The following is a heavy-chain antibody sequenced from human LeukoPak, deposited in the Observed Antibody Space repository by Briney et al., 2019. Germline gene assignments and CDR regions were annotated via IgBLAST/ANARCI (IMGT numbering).Heavy chain of an antibody. CDR2: IYHSGST. V-gene: IGHV4-38-2*02. D-gene: IGHD2-15*01. J-gene: IGHJ4*02. Sequence: SETLSLTCTVSGYSISSGYYWGWIRQPPGKGLEWIGSIYHSGSTYYNPSLKSRVTISVDTSKNQFSLKLSSVTAADMAVYYCARLIPGGYFDFWGQGTLVTVSS. CDR3: ARLIPGGYFDF. CDR1: GYSISSGYY.